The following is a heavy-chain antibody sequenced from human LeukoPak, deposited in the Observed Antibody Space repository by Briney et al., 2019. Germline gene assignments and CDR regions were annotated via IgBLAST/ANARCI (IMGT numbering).Heavy chain of an antibody. J-gene: IGHJ4*02. CDR1: GFTVSSNY. CDR3: ARDSDTTTHYSIFDY. D-gene: IGHD2/OR15-2a*01. Sequence: GGSLRLSCAASGFTVSSNYTSWVRQAPGKGLEWVSVIYSGGSTYYADSVKGRFTVSGDNSKNTVYLQMNSLRAEDTAVYYCARDSDTTTHYSIFDYWGQGTLVTVSS. CDR2: IYSGGST. V-gene: IGHV3-53*01.